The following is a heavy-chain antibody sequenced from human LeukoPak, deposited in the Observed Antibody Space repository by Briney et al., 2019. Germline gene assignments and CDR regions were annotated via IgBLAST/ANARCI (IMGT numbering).Heavy chain of an antibody. V-gene: IGHV3-30*02. J-gene: IGHJ2*01. CDR2: IGYDGSNE. CDR3: AREVLDSTSRSWDLDL. CDR1: GFTFSSYG. D-gene: IGHD2-2*01. Sequence: GGSLRLSCAASGFTFSSYGMHWVRQAPGKGLAWVAFIGYDGSNEYYADSVKGRFTISRDNSKNTLDLQMNSLRVEDTAVYYCAREVLDSTSRSWDLDLWGRGTLVTVSS.